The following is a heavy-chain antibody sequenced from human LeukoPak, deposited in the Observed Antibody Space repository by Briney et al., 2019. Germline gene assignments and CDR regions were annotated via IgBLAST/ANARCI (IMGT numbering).Heavy chain of an antibody. CDR2: ISGSGGST. CDR3: ARNFGNVDY. J-gene: IGHJ4*02. D-gene: IGHD1-7*01. Sequence: GGSLRLSCAASGFTFSSYAMSWVRQAPGKGLEWVSGISGSGGSTYYADSVKGRLTISRDNSKNTLYLQMNSLRAEDTAVYYCARNFGNVDYWGRGTLVTVSS. V-gene: IGHV3-23*01. CDR1: GFTFSSYA.